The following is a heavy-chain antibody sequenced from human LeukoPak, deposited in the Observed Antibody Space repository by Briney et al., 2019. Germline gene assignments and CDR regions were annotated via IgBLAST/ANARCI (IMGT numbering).Heavy chain of an antibody. J-gene: IGHJ4*02. CDR2: VSGSAGST. Sequence: GGSLRLTCAASGFTFTSYAMSWVRQAPGKGLEWVSTVSGSAGSTYYADSVKGRFTISRDNAKNSLYLQMNSLRAEDTAVYYCARDGIYDSSGYNDYWGQGTLVTVSS. CDR3: ARDGIYDSSGYNDY. V-gene: IGHV3-23*01. CDR1: GFTFTSYA. D-gene: IGHD3-22*01.